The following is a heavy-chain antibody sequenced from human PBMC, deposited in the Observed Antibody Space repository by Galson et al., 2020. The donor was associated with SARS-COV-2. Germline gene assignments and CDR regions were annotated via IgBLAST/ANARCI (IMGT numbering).Heavy chain of an antibody. CDR2: ISWNSGSI. Sequence: GGSMRLSCAASGFTFDDYAMHWVRQAPGKGLEWVSGISWNSGSIGYADSVKGRFTISRDNAKNSLYLQMNSLRAEDTALYYCAKDMKARFLEWLLVGGMDVWGQGTTVTVSS. D-gene: IGHD3-3*01. CDR1: GFTFDDYA. J-gene: IGHJ6*02. CDR3: AKDMKARFLEWLLVGGMDV. V-gene: IGHV3-9*01.